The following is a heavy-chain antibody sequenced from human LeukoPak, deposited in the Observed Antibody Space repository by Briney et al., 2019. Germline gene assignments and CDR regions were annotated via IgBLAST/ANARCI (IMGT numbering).Heavy chain of an antibody. Sequence: ASVKLFCKASGYTFTGYYMHWVRQAPGQGLEWMRCINPNSGGTNYADKLKGRVTMTRDTSKSTAYMELSRLRSDDTAVYYCARVSGSYLAVYYWGQGSPVSVS. D-gene: IGHD1-26*01. CDR2: INPNSGGT. CDR1: GYTFTGYY. J-gene: IGHJ4*02. CDR3: ARVSGSYLAVYY. V-gene: IGHV1-2*02.